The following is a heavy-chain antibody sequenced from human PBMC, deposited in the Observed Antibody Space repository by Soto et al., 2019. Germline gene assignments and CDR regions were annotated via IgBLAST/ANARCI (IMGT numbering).Heavy chain of an antibody. CDR2: IYYSGST. J-gene: IGHJ6*02. V-gene: IGHV4-31*03. Sequence: PSETLSLTCTVSGGSISSGGYYWSWIRQHPGKGLEWIGYIYYSGSTYYNPSLKSRVTISVDTPKNQFSLKLSSGTAADTAVYTCARLGSGYDSEAQPHLPYYYSYGMDVWGQGNKVTV. CDR1: GGSISSGGYY. CDR3: ARLGSGYDSEAQPHLPYYYSYGMDV. D-gene: IGHD5-12*01.